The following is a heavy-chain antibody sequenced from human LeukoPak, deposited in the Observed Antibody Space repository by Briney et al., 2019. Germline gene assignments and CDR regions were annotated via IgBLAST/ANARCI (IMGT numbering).Heavy chain of an antibody. CDR3: ARHDYDFWSGYPYYFDY. J-gene: IGHJ4*02. CDR2: IYYSGST. Sequence: SETPSLTCTVSGGSISSSSYYWGWIRQPPGKGLEWIGSIYYSGSTYYNPSLKSRVTISVDTSKNQFSLKLSSVTAADTAVYYCARHDYDFWSGYPYYFDYWGQGTLVTVSS. CDR1: GGSISSSSYY. D-gene: IGHD3-3*01. V-gene: IGHV4-39*01.